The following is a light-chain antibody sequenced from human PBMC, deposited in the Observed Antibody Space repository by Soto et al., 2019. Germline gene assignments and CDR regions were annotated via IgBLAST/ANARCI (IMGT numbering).Light chain of an antibody. CDR3: QQGHNWPLT. Sequence: EIVTTQSPATLSVSPGERATLSCRASQSISTELAWYQQRPGQPPRLLIYSASTRATGVPARFTGSGSGSEFTLTISGLQSEDFAVYFCQQGHNWPLTFGQGTRLEI. J-gene: IGKJ2*01. CDR2: SAS. CDR1: QSISTE. V-gene: IGKV3-15*01.